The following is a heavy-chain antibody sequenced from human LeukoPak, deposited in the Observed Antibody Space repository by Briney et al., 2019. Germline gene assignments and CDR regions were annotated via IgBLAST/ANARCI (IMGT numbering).Heavy chain of an antibody. D-gene: IGHD6-13*01. CDR2: IRYDGSNK. J-gene: IGHJ5*02. CDR1: GFTFSSYG. Sequence: QPGGSLRLSCAASGFTFSSYGMHWVRQAPGKGLEWVAFIRYDGSNKYYADSVKGRFTISRDNSKNSLYLQMNSLRAEDTAVYYCACGAEGIAAAGPGWFDPWGQGTLVTVSS. CDR3: ACGAEGIAAAGPGWFDP. V-gene: IGHV3-30*02.